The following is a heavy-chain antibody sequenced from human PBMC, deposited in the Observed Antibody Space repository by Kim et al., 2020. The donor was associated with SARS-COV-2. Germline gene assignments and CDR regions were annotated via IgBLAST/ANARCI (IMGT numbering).Heavy chain of an antibody. Sequence: GGSLRLSCAASGFTFSNAWMSWVRQAPGKGLEWVGRIKSKTDGGTTDYAAPVKGRFTISRDDSKNTLYLQMNSLKTEDTAVYYCTTWGDSSSSYGMDVWGQGTTVTVSS. J-gene: IGHJ6*02. CDR2: IKSKTDGGTT. D-gene: IGHD6-13*01. CDR1: GFTFSNAW. CDR3: TTWGDSSSSYGMDV. V-gene: IGHV3-15*01.